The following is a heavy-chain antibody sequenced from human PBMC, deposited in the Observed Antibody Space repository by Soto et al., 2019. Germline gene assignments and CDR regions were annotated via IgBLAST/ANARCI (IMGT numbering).Heavy chain of an antibody. CDR3: ARSYAVTMDYYYYGMDV. D-gene: IGHD4-17*01. Sequence: GASVKVSCKACGGTFSSYAISWVRQAPGQGLEWMGGIIPIFGTANYAQKFQGRVTITADESTSTAYMELSSLRSEDTAVYYCARSYAVTMDYYYYGMDVWGQGTTVTVSS. J-gene: IGHJ6*02. V-gene: IGHV1-69*13. CDR2: IIPIFGTA. CDR1: GGTFSSYA.